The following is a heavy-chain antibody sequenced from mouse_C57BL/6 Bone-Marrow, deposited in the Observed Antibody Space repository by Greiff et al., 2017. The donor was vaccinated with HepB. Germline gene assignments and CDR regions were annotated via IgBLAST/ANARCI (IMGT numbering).Heavy chain of an antibody. CDR3: ATIDGYYLYAMDY. Sequence: QVQLQQPGAELVKPGASVKLSCKASGYTFTSYWMQWVKQRPGQGLEWIGEIDPSDSYTNYNQKFTGKATLTVDTSSSTAYMQLISLTSEDSAVYYCATIDGYYLYAMDYWGQGTSVTVAS. J-gene: IGHJ4*01. CDR1: GYTFTSYW. V-gene: IGHV1-50*01. D-gene: IGHD2-3*01. CDR2: IDPSDSYT.